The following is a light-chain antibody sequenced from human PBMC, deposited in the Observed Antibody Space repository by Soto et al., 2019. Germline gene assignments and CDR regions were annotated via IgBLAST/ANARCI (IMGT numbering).Light chain of an antibody. CDR3: QQRSNWPLT. CDR1: QSVRSY. Sequence: EIVLTQSPATLSLSPGERATLSCRASQSVRSYLAWYQHKPGQAPRLLIYDASKRATGIPARSSGSGSGTDFTLTISSLEPEDLAVYYCQQRSNWPLTFGGGTKVEIK. J-gene: IGKJ4*01. CDR2: DAS. V-gene: IGKV3-11*01.